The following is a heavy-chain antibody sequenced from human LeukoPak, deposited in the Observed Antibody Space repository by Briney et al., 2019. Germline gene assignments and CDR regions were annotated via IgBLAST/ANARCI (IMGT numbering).Heavy chain of an antibody. D-gene: IGHD2-8*01. J-gene: IGHJ4*02. CDR2: IIPIFGTA. CDR1: GGTFSSYA. CDR3: AREEYCTNGVCFPDY. V-gene: IGHV1-69*13. Sequence: SVKVSCKASGGTFSSYAISWVRQAPGQGLEWMGGIIPIFGTANYAQKFQGRVTITADESTSTAYMELSSLRFEDTAVYYCAREEYCTNGVCFPDYWGQGTLVTASS.